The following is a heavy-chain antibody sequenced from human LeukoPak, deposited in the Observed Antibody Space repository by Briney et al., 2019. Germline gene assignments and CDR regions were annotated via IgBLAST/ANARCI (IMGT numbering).Heavy chain of an antibody. J-gene: IGHJ4*02. V-gene: IGHV1-46*04. CDR2: IHPSGGDT. CDR3: ARDYCSSTSCYLDY. D-gene: IGHD2-2*01. CDR1: GYTFTSDY. Sequence: GASLKVSCKATGYTFTSDYIHWVRQAPGQGLEWMGIIHPSGGDTLYAQKLQGRVTMTRDTSTSTVYMELSSLRSEDTAVYYCARDYCSSTSCYLDYWGQGTLVTVSS.